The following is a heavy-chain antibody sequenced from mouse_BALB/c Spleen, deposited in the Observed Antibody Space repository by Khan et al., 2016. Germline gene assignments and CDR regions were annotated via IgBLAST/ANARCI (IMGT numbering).Heavy chain of an antibody. J-gene: IGHJ3*01. CDR1: GYSITSDYA. CDR3: ARWGGPLVAY. V-gene: IGHV3-2*02. CDR2: ISYSGST. Sequence: EVQLQESGPGLVKPSQSLSLTCTVTGYSITSDYAWNWIRQFPGNKLEWMGYISYSGSTSYNPSLKSRISITRDTSKNQFFLQLNSVTTEDTATYYCARWGGPLVAYWGQGTLVTVSA. D-gene: IGHD1-1*02.